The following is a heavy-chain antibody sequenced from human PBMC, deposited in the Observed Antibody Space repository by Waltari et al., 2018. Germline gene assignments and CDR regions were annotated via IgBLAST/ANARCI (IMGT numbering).Heavy chain of an antibody. Sequence: EVQMVESGGGSVKPGDSLRLSCVASGFGFTAAWLTWVRQAPGKGLEWVCRIKRQNDGGTTDFAASVRGRFSISRDDSQNMVFLQMNSLRVEDTALYYCTTLDAPWGGWGHGTLVTVSS. CDR3: TTLDAPWGG. D-gene: IGHD7-27*01. V-gene: IGHV3-15*01. CDR2: IKRQNDGGTT. J-gene: IGHJ4*01. CDR1: GFGFTAAW.